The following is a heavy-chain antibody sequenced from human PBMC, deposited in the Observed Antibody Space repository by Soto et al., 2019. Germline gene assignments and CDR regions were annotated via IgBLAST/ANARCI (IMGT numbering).Heavy chain of an antibody. CDR2: ISYDGSIK. V-gene: IGHV3-30-3*01. D-gene: IGHD3-10*01. Sequence: QVQLVESGGDVVQPGRSLRLSCAASGFTFSSHSIQWVRQAPGKGLEWVAVISYDGSIKYYADSVKGRFTISRANSKNTAYLQMNSLRAEDTAVFYCAREWSTSGDLDYWGQGTLVIVSS. CDR3: AREWSTSGDLDY. CDR1: GFTFSSHS. J-gene: IGHJ4*02.